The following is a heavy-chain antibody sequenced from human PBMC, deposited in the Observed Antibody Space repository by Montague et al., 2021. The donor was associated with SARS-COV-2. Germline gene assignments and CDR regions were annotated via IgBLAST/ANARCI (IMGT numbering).Heavy chain of an antibody. CDR2: INDSGTT. CDR3: AGGGPGY. J-gene: IGHJ4*02. Sequence: SETLSLTCAVYGGSFSGYWWTWIRQSPGKGLEWIGGINDSGTTKYNPSLQSRVTISVDTSKNQFFLDLTSMTVADTAVYYCAGGGPGYWGQGTLVTVSS. V-gene: IGHV4-34*01. CDR1: GGSFSGYW.